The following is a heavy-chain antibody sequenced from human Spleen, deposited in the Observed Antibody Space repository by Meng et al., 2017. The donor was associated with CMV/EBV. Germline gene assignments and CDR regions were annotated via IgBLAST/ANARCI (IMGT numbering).Heavy chain of an antibody. Sequence: SGFTVRSQARHGVRQAPGKGQEWVGVKSYDGSNKYYEDSVKGRFTSSRDNSKNTMYLQMNSLRAEDTAVYYCARDGAAADYFDYWGQGTLVTVSS. J-gene: IGHJ4*02. CDR2: KSYDGSNK. CDR1: GFTVRSQA. CDR3: ARDGAAADYFDY. V-gene: IGHV3-30*04. D-gene: IGHD6-13*01.